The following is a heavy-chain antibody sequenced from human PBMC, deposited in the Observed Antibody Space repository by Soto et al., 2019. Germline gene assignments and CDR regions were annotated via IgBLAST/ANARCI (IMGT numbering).Heavy chain of an antibody. J-gene: IGHJ6*02. D-gene: IGHD2-8*01. CDR3: ASSPTKRYYYYYGMDV. Sequence: SVKVSCKASGGTFSSYAISWVRQAPGQGLEWMGGIIPIFGTANYAQKFQGRVTITADESTSTAYMELSSLRSEDTAVYYCASSPTKRYYYYYGMDVWGQGTTVTVSS. CDR2: IIPIFGTA. CDR1: GGTFSSYA. V-gene: IGHV1-69*13.